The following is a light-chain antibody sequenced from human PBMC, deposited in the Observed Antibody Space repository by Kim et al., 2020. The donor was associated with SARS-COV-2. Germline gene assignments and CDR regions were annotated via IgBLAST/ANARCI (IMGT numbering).Light chain of an antibody. CDR1: TLRSTH. J-gene: IGLJ2*01. CDR2: VTN. CDR3: NSRDSSGDHVV. Sequence: ALGQTVRITCQRDTLRSTHANWNQQKPVQAPILVIYVTNKRPSGIPDRFSGSSSGNTATLTITGAQAEDEADYYCNSRDSSGDHVVFGGGTQLTVL. V-gene: IGLV3-19*01.